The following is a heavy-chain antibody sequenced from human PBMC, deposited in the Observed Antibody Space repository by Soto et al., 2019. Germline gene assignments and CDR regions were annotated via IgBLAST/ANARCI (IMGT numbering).Heavy chain of an antibody. CDR1: GFTVSSNY. CDR3: ARVMTNYYYYMDV. J-gene: IGHJ6*03. CDR2: IYSGGST. V-gene: IGHV3-66*01. Sequence: PGGSLRLSCAASGFTVSSNYMSWVRQAPGKGLEWVSVIYSGGSTYYADSVKGRFTISRDNSKNTLYLQMNSLRAEDTAVYYCARVMTNYYYYMDVWGKGTTVTVSS. D-gene: IGHD3-16*01.